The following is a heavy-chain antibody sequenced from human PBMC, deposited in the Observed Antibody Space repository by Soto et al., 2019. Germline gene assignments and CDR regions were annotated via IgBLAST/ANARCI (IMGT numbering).Heavy chain of an antibody. Sequence: QVQLQESGPGLVKPSGTLSLTCAVSSGSISSSNWWSWVRQPPGKGLEWIGEIYHSGSTNYNPSLKSRVTISVDKSKNQFSLKLSSVTAADTAVYYCARLCLDYYYYYYMDVWGKGTTVTVSS. CDR3: ARLCLDYYYYYYMDV. J-gene: IGHJ6*03. CDR1: SGSISSSNW. CDR2: IYHSGST. V-gene: IGHV4-4*02.